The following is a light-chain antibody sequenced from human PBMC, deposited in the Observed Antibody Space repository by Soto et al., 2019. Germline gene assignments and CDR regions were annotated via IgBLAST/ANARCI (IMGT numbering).Light chain of an antibody. CDR3: CSYAGSSTWV. CDR2: EVR. V-gene: IGLV2-23*02. CDR1: SSDVGSYNL. Sequence: QSALTQPASVSGSPGQSITLSCTGTSSDVGSYNLVSWYQQHPGKAPKLKIYEVRKRPSGVSNRFSGSKSGNTASLTISGLQAEDEADYYCCSYAGSSTWVFGGGTKVTVL. J-gene: IGLJ3*02.